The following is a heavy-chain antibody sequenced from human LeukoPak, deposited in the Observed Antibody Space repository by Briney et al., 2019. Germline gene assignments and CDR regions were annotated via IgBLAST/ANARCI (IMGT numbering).Heavy chain of an antibody. CDR2: INPNSGGT. J-gene: IGHJ4*02. V-gene: IGHV1-2*02. CDR1: GYTLTGYY. Sequence: ASVKVSCKASGYTLTGYYMHWVRQAPGQGLEWMGWINPNSGGTNYAQKFQGRVTMTRDTSISTAYMVLSRLRSDDTAVYYCARNCSGYADYFDYWGQGTLVTVSS. CDR3: ARNCSGYADYFDY. D-gene: IGHD2-15*01.